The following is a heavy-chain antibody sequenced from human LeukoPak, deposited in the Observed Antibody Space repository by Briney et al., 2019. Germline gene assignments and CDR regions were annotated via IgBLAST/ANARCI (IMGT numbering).Heavy chain of an antibody. V-gene: IGHV3-53*03. D-gene: IGHD3-10*01. CDR3: ARGGANTFNPYYYYSLDV. J-gene: IGHJ6*04. CDR1: GFTVSDTY. Sequence: PGGSLRLPCAASGFTVSDTYMTWVRQPPGKGLEYVSIFYSGGVTDYAASVKGRFTISRDESKNTVYLHMNNVRADDTAKYYCARGGANTFNPYYYYSLDVWGKGTTVTVSP. CDR2: FYSGGVT.